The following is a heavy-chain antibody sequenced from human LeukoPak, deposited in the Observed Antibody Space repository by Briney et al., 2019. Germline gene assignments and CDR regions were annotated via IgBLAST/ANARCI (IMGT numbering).Heavy chain of an antibody. CDR1: GYTFTSSG. Sequence: ASVKVSCKASGYTFTSSGISWVRQAPGQGLEWMGWISAYNGNTNYAQKLQGRVTMTTDTSTSTAYMELRSLRSDDTAVYYCARDGDYDILTGRASNYYMDVWGKGTTVTVSS. CDR2: ISAYNGNT. D-gene: IGHD3-9*01. J-gene: IGHJ6*03. CDR3: ARDGDYDILTGRASNYYMDV. V-gene: IGHV1-18*01.